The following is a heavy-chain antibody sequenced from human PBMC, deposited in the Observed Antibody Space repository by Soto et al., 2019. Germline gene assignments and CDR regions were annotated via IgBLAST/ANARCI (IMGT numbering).Heavy chain of an antibody. V-gene: IGHV1-69*13. J-gene: IGHJ5*02. D-gene: IGHD5-18*01. Sequence: SVKVSCKASGGTFSSYAISWVRQAPGQGLEWMGGIIPIFGTANYAQKFQGRVTITADESTSTAYMEPSSLRSEDTAVYYCARVPDRGYSSYSEFWFDPWGQGTLVTVSS. CDR2: IIPIFGTA. CDR3: ARVPDRGYSSYSEFWFDP. CDR1: GGTFSSYA.